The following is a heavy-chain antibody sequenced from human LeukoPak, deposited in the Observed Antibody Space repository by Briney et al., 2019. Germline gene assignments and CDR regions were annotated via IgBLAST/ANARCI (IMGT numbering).Heavy chain of an antibody. D-gene: IGHD3-10*01. Sequence: PSETLFLTCTVSGGSISSYYWSWIRQPPGKGLEWIGYIYYSGSTNHNPSLKGRVTISVDTSKNQFSLKLSSVTAADTAVYYCARGGVLLWFGELFPDGMDVWGQGTTVTVSS. J-gene: IGHJ6*02. CDR2: IYYSGST. CDR1: GGSISSYY. CDR3: ARGGVLLWFGELFPDGMDV. V-gene: IGHV4-59*01.